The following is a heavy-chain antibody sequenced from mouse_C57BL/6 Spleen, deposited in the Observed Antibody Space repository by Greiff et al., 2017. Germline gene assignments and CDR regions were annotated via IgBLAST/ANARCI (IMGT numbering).Heavy chain of an antibody. J-gene: IGHJ2*01. Sequence: EVQLQQSGPELVKPGASVKMSCKASGYTFTDYNMHWVKQSHGKSLEWIGYINPNNGGTSYTQKFKGKATVTVNKSSSTASMELRSLTSEASAVYYCARTVYGYYYFDYWGQGTTLTVSS. V-gene: IGHV1-22*01. CDR1: GYTFTDYN. D-gene: IGHD2-2*01. CDR3: ARTVYGYYYFDY. CDR2: INPNNGGT.